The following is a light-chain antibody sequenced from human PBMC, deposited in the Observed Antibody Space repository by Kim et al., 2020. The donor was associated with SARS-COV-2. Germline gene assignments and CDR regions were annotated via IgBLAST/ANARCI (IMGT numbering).Light chain of an antibody. CDR2: DTF. J-gene: IGKJ4*01. CDR1: QSIGTK. Sequence: SPGERVTLSCRASQSIGTKLAWYQQKPGQAPRLLIYDTFIRATDIPPRFTGSGSGTEFTLTISSLQSEDFAIYHCQQYNHWSAVSFGGGTKVDIK. CDR3: QQYNHWSAVS. V-gene: IGKV3-15*01.